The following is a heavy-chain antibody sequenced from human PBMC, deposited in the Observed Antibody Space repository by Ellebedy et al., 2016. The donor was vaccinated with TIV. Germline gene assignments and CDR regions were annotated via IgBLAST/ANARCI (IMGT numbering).Heavy chain of an antibody. CDR1: GFTFSGYA. V-gene: IGHV3-23*01. J-gene: IGHJ6*02. Sequence: GESLKISXAASGFTFSGYAMSWVRQAPGKGLEWVSSISYNSDRTYYADSVKGRFTISRDNSKNTLYLQMNSLRVEDTAVYYCAKIISPFWSGPYGMDVWGQGTTVTVSS. CDR2: ISYNSDRT. CDR3: AKIISPFWSGPYGMDV. D-gene: IGHD3-3*01.